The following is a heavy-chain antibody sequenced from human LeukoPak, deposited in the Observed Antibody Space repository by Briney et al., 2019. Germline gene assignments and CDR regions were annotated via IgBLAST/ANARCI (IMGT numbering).Heavy chain of an antibody. CDR3: ARGTTLAYCGGDCYSHFDY. D-gene: IGHD2-21*02. Sequence: ASVKVSCKASGYTFTSYGISWVRQAPGQGLEWMGWISAYNGNTNYAQKLQGRVTMTTDTSTSTAYMELRSLRSDDTAVYYCARGTTLAYCGGDCYSHFDYWGQGTLVTVSS. J-gene: IGHJ4*02. CDR1: GYTFTSYG. V-gene: IGHV1-18*01. CDR2: ISAYNGNT.